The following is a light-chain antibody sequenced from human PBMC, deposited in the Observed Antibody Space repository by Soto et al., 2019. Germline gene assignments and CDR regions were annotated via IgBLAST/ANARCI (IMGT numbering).Light chain of an antibody. Sequence: DIQMTQSPSTLSASVGDRVTITCRASQSISSWLAWYQQKPGKAPKLLLYDASSLESGVTSRFSGSGSGTDFTLTISSLQPDDFATYYCQQYNSYSWTFGQGTKVEIK. V-gene: IGKV1-5*01. CDR2: DAS. CDR1: QSISSW. CDR3: QQYNSYSWT. J-gene: IGKJ1*01.